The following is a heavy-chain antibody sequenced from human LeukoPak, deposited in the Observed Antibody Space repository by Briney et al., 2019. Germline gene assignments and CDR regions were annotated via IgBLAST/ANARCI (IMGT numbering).Heavy chain of an antibody. J-gene: IGHJ4*02. V-gene: IGHV3-23*01. CDR3: ARRDIVVIVRASDY. D-gene: IGHD2-15*01. CDR1: GFIFSDYV. Sequence: GGSLRLSCTASGFIFSDYVMIWVRQAPGKGLEWVSGITASGDRTYYGDSVKGRFTVSRDNSKNTVYLQMNSLRVDDTAVYYCARRDIVVIVRASDYWGQGTLVTVSS. CDR2: ITASGDRT.